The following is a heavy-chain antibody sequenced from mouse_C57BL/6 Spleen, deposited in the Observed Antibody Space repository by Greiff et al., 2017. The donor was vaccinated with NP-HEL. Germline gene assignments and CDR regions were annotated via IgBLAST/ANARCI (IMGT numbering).Heavy chain of an antibody. J-gene: IGHJ2*01. CDR1: GYTFTNYW. CDR3: ARYYGSNYFDY. CDR2: IYPGGGYT. D-gene: IGHD1-1*01. V-gene: IGHV1-63*01. Sequence: VQLVESGAELVRPGTSVKMSCKASGYTFTNYWIGWAKQRPGHGLEWIGDIYPGGGYTNYNEKFKGKATLTADKSSSTAYMQFSSLTSEDSAIYYCARYYGSNYFDYWGQGTTLTVSS.